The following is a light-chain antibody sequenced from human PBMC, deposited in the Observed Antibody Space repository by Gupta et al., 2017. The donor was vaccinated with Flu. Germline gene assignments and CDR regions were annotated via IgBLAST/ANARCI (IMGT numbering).Light chain of an antibody. CDR3: SSYTSTNTMV. Sequence: SALPQPASLSGSPGQSITISCTGTSSDVGGYHFVSWYQHHPDNAPKLIFFEVRNRPAGVSNRFSGSKSGNTASLTISGLEAEDEAHYYCSSYTSTNTMVFGGGTKLTVL. CDR1: SSDVGGYHF. J-gene: IGLJ3*02. V-gene: IGLV2-14*01. CDR2: EVR.